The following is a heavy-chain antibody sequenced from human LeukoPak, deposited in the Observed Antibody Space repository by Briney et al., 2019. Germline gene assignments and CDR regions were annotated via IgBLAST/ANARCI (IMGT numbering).Heavy chain of an antibody. CDR2: IYSGGST. CDR1: WFTVSSNY. V-gene: IGHV3-53*01. D-gene: IGHD4-17*01. Sequence: PGGALRLSCSASWFTVSSNYMSWVRPAPGKGLGWVSVIYSGGSTYYADSVKGRFTISRDNSKNTLYLQMNSLRAEDTAVYYCARTNDYGDYYGMDVWGQGTTVTVSS. J-gene: IGHJ6*02. CDR3: ARTNDYGDYYGMDV.